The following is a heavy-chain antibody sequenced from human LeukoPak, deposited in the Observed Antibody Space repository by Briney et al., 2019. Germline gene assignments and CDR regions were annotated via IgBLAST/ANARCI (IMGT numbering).Heavy chain of an antibody. CDR1: GYTFTSYG. Sequence: ASVNVSCKASGYTFTSYGISWVRQAPGQGLEWMGWISAYNGNTNYAQKLQGRVTMTTDTSTSTAYMELRSLRSDDTAVYYCARDKGRQQLVTPNWFDPWGQGTLVTVSS. J-gene: IGHJ5*02. D-gene: IGHD6-13*01. CDR3: ARDKGRQQLVTPNWFDP. V-gene: IGHV1-18*01. CDR2: ISAYNGNT.